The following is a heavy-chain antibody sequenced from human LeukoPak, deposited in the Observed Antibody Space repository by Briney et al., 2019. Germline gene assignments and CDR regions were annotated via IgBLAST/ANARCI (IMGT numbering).Heavy chain of an antibody. J-gene: IGHJ5*02. CDR3: ARGAVVVPNWFDP. CDR1: GGSISSGSFY. D-gene: IGHD2-2*01. V-gene: IGHV4-61*02. CDR2: IYTTGRT. Sequence: PSQTLSLTCTVSGGSISSGSFYWRWIRQPAGKGLEWIGRIYTTGRTNYNPSLKSRVTISVDTSKNQFSLKLSSVPAADTAVYYCARGAVVVPNWFDPWGQGTLVTVSS.